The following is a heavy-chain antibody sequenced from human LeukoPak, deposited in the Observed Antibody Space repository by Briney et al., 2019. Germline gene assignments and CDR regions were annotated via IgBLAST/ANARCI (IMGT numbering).Heavy chain of an antibody. CDR2: MHSDGRT. CDR3: AKDLALITDYYYYSMDV. D-gene: IGHD5-24*01. V-gene: IGHV3-53*01. CDR1: GFSVSNNY. Sequence: PGGSLRLSCAASGFSVSNNYMNWVRQASGKGLEWVSVMHSDGRTFYADSVKGRFTISRDNSKNTLYLQMNSLRAEDTAVYYCAKDLALITDYYYYSMDVWGQGTTVTVSS. J-gene: IGHJ6*02.